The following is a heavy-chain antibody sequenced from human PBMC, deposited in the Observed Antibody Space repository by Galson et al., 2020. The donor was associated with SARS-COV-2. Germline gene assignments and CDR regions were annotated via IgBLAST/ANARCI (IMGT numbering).Heavy chain of an antibody. Sequence: GGSLRLSCTASGFTFSDYAMNWFRQAPGKGLEWVGFIRSKAYGGATEYAASVKGRFTISRDDSKSVAYLQMNSLKTEDSAVYYCSIHAVPMLSGYYTTFDYWGRGTLVTVSS. J-gene: IGHJ4*02. D-gene: IGHD3-3*01. CDR1: GFTFSDYA. CDR2: IRSKAYGGAT. V-gene: IGHV3-49*03. CDR3: SIHAVPMLSGYYTTFDY.